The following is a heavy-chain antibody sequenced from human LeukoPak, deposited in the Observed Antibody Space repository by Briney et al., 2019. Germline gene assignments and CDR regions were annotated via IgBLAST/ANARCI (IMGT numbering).Heavy chain of an antibody. CDR2: VSPDSGDT. CDR1: GYTLTNND. Sequence: ASVKVSCKASGYTLTNNDINWVRQTTGQGIEWMGWVSPDSGDTGYAPNFRGRVTMTTDTSINTAYMELTSLTSEDTAIYYCTRGRAAGDWGQGTLVTVSS. CDR3: TRGRAAGD. J-gene: IGHJ4*02. V-gene: IGHV1-8*01. D-gene: IGHD6-19*01.